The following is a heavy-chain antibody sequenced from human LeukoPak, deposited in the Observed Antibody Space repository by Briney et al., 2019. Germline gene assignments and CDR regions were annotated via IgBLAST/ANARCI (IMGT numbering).Heavy chain of an antibody. CDR1: GFTFSNYG. CDR2: IHNHGNEN. CDR3: SGGDPDY. Sequence: PGRSLRLSCAASGFTFSNYGMHWVRQAPGKGLEWVANIHNHGNENYLVDSVKGRFTISRDNARNSLFLQMNSLRAEDTAVYYCSGGDPDYWGQGTLVIVSS. V-gene: IGHV3-7*01. J-gene: IGHJ4*02. D-gene: IGHD2-21*02.